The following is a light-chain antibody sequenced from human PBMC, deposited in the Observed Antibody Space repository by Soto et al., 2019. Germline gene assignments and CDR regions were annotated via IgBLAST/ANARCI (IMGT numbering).Light chain of an antibody. CDR1: NSNIGRNY. CDR3: ATWDNTLSVEV. V-gene: IGLV1-51*01. CDR2: GNN. Sequence: QSVLTQPPSVSAAPGQKVTISCFGSNSNIGRNYVSWYQQLPGTAPKLLIYGNNNRHSGITDRISGSKSGTSATLGITGLQPGDEADYYCATWDNTLSVEVFGGGTKRTVL. J-gene: IGLJ3*02.